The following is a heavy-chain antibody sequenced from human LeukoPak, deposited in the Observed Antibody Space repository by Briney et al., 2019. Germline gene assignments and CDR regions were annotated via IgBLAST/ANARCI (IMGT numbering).Heavy chain of an antibody. CDR3: ATGRYDILTGPPYNWFDP. J-gene: IGHJ5*02. D-gene: IGHD3-9*01. V-gene: IGHV3-73*01. CDR2: IRSKANSYAT. Sequence: GGSLRLSCAASGFTFSGSAMHWVRQASGKGLEWVGRIRSKANSYATAYAASVKGRFTISRDDSKNTAYLQMNSLKTEDTAVYYCATGRYDILTGPPYNWFDPWGQGTLVTVSS. CDR1: GFTFSGSA.